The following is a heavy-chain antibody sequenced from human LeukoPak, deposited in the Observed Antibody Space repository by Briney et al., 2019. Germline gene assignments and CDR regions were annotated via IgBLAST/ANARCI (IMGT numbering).Heavy chain of an antibody. CDR1: GFTFSSYG. Sequence: GGSLRLSCAASGFTFSSYGMHWVRQAPGKGLEWVAFIRYDGTNKYYGDSVKGRFTISRDNSKNTLYLQMNSLRAEDTAVYYCAKAGDDYYDSSGYYYPDYWGQGTLVTVSS. V-gene: IGHV3-30*02. CDR3: AKAGDDYYDSSGYYYPDY. CDR2: IRYDGTNK. D-gene: IGHD3-22*01. J-gene: IGHJ4*02.